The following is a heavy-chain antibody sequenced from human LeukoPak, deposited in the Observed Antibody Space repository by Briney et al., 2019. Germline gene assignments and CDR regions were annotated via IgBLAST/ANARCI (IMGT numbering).Heavy chain of an antibody. Sequence: GGSLRLSCAASGFTFSSYAMHWVRQAPGKGLEWVAVISYDGSNKYYADSVKGRFTISRDNSKNTLYLQMNSLRAEDTAVYYCAKDYDSSGYYSSIDYWGQGTLVTVSS. D-gene: IGHD3-22*01. V-gene: IGHV3-30-3*01. CDR2: ISYDGSNK. CDR3: AKDYDSSGYYSSIDY. CDR1: GFTFSSYA. J-gene: IGHJ4*02.